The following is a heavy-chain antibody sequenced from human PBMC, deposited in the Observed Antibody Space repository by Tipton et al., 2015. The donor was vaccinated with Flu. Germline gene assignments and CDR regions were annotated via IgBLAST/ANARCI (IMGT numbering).Heavy chain of an antibody. D-gene: IGHD6-19*01. V-gene: IGHV4-38-2*02. J-gene: IGHJ6*02. CDR1: GYPISSDYY. CDR3: AREGYSRGWYDYYGMDV. CDR2: ISHSGSA. Sequence: TLSLTCNVSGYPISSDYYWDWIRQTPGRGLEWIGSISHSGSAYYNPSPKSRVSVAVDTSKNQFSLKLSSVSAADTAVYYCAREGYSRGWYDYYGMDVWGQGTTVTVSS.